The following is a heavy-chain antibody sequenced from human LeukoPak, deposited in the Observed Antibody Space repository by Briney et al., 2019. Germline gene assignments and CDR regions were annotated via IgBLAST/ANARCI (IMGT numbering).Heavy chain of an antibody. CDR3: ARWYCSNINCYYDF. Sequence: GGSLRLSCAASGFTFSAYSMHWVRQAPGKGLEWMAFIRYDGTNEYYTDSVKGRFTISRDSSKNTLNLQMDSLRAEDTAVYYCARWYCSNINCYYDFWGQGTLVTVSS. D-gene: IGHD2-2*01. V-gene: IGHV3-30*12. CDR1: GFTFSAYS. CDR2: IRYDGTNE. J-gene: IGHJ4*02.